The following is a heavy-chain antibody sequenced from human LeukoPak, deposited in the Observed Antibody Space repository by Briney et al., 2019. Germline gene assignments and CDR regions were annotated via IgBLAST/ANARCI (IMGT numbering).Heavy chain of an antibody. D-gene: IGHD5-18*01. V-gene: IGHV4-39*01. J-gene: IGHJ4*02. CDR3: ASTYSYTSGGYDY. CDR2: IYYSGTT. Sequence: SETLSLTCTVSGGSISSSRYHWSWIRQPPGKGLEWIGSIYYSGTTFYNPSLKSRVTISVDTSKNQFSLKVSSVTAADTAVYYCASTYSYTSGGYDYWGQGTLVTVSS. CDR1: GGSISSSRYH.